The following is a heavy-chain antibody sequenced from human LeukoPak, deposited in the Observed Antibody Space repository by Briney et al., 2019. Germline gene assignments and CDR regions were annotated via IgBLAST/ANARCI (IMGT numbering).Heavy chain of an antibody. CDR2: IWYDGGNK. Sequence: GSLRLSCAAPGFTFSTYGLHWVGQAPGKGLEWVALIWYDGGNKYYADSVKGGFTIYRDNSKNTQYLQMNSLRAEDTAVYYCARVKQKYSSGWYCLDYWGQGTLVTVSS. V-gene: IGHV3-33*01. J-gene: IGHJ4*02. CDR1: GFTFSTYG. D-gene: IGHD6-19*01. CDR3: ARVKQKYSSGWYCLDY.